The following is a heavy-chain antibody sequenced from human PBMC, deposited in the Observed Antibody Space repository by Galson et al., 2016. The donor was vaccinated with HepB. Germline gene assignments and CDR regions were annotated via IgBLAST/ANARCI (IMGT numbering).Heavy chain of an antibody. D-gene: IGHD6-19*01. J-gene: IGHJ3*02. V-gene: IGHV3-23*01. CDR1: GFTFSTYA. CDR2: ISDDGTRP. Sequence: SLRLSCAASGFTFSTYAMGWVRQAPGKGLQWVSVISDDGTRPFYADSDEKGRFTVSRENTKNTLYLQMNSLRADDTAVYYCAKTAPYGTGWVGAIDIWGQGTMVTVSS. CDR3: AKTAPYGTGWVGAIDI.